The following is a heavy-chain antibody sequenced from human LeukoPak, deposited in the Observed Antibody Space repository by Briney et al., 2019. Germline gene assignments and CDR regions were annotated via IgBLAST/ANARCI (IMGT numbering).Heavy chain of an antibody. Sequence: PSETLSLTCAVYGGPFSGYYWSWIRQPPGKGLEWIGEINHSGSTNYNPSLKSRVTISVDTSKNQFSLKLSSVTAADTAVYYCAREAVVVPAASLLNYYYYGMDVWGQGTTVTVSS. D-gene: IGHD2-2*01. CDR3: AREAVVVPAASLLNYYYYGMDV. V-gene: IGHV4-34*01. J-gene: IGHJ6*02. CDR1: GGPFSGYY. CDR2: INHSGST.